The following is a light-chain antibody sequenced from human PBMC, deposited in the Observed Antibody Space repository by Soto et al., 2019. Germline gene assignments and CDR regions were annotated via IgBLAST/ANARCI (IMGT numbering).Light chain of an antibody. J-gene: IGKJ5*01. Sequence: EVGLTQSPGTLSLSPGERATLSCRASQRLASNYLAWYQQRPGQAPRLLLYGVSSRATGIPDRFSGSGSGTDFTLAISRVEPEDFAVYFCQQYADSPITFGQGTRLAI. CDR2: GVS. CDR3: QQYADSPIT. V-gene: IGKV3-20*01. CDR1: QRLASNY.